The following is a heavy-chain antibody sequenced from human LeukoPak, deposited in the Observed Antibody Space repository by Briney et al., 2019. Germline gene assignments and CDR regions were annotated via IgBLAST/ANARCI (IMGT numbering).Heavy chain of an antibody. CDR1: GFTFSSYA. J-gene: IGHJ4*02. Sequence: PGGSLRLSCAASGFTFSSYAMSWVRQAPGKGLEWVSAISGSGGSTYYADSVKGRFTISRDNSKNTLYLQMNSLRAEDTALYYCAKDLNLYSGSYLGPFDYWGQGTLVTVSS. V-gene: IGHV3-23*01. CDR3: AKDLNLYSGSYLGPFDY. D-gene: IGHD1-26*01. CDR2: ISGSGGST.